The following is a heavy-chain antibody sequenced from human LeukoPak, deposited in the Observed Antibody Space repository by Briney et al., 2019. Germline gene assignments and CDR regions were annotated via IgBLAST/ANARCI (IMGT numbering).Heavy chain of an antibody. CDR1: GFTFSSDD. CDR2: ISGNGYST. D-gene: IGHD2-2*01. J-gene: IGHJ4*02. CDR3: AKVNWCSASCADA. V-gene: IGHV3-23*01. Sequence: GGSLRLSCAASGFTFSSDDMNWVRQAPGKGLEWVSGISGNGYSTHYADSVKGRFTISRDNSKNTLSLQMNSLRAEDMAVYYCAKVNWCSASCADAWGQGTLVTVSS.